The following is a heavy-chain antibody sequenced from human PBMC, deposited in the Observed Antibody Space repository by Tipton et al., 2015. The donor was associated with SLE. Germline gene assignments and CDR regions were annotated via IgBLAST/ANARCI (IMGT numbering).Heavy chain of an antibody. D-gene: IGHD1-26*01. V-gene: IGHV4-4*07. Sequence: LRLSCTVSGGSISRNSWIWIRQPPGKGLEWIGRFYTSGSTNYNPSLKSRVTISVDTSKNQFSLTVNSVTAADTAVYYCARDRGPGATAGAIPYNWFDPWGQGTLVTVSS. CDR1: GGSISRNS. CDR3: ARDRGPGATAGAIPYNWFDP. J-gene: IGHJ5*02. CDR2: FYTSGST.